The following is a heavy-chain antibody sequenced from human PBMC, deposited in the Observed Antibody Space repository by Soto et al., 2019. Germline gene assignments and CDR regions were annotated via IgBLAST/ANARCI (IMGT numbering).Heavy chain of an antibody. J-gene: IGHJ4*02. Sequence: SETLSLTCTVSGGSISSSSYYWGWIRQPPGKGLEWIGSIYYSGSTYYNPSLKSRVTISVDTSKNQFSLKLSSVTAADTAVYYCARLGYDFWSGSRPGNFDYWGQGTLVTVSS. CDR3: ARLGYDFWSGSRPGNFDY. V-gene: IGHV4-39*01. CDR2: IYYSGST. CDR1: GGSISSSSYY. D-gene: IGHD3-3*01.